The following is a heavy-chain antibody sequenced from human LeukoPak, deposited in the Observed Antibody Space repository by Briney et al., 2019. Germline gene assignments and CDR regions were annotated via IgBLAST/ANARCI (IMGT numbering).Heavy chain of an antibody. Sequence: GGSLTLSCAASGYTFKNYPMIWVRHAPGKGLECVSAITHYGCHTYYAVSVKARFTISRDNYRNTIYLPMNSLRLEDAALYHCAKGRQASRAYYFDFWGQGTLVTVSS. J-gene: IGHJ4*02. CDR2: ITHYGCHT. CDR3: AKGRQASRAYYFDF. V-gene: IGHV3-23*01. CDR1: GYTFKNYP.